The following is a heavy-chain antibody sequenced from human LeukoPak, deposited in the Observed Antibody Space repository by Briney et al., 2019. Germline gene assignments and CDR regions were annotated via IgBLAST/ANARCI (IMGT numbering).Heavy chain of an antibody. J-gene: IGHJ6*02. CDR2: ISGSGGST. V-gene: IGHV3-23*01. Sequence: GGSLRLSCAASGFTFSSYAMSWVRQAPGKGLEWVSAISGSGGSTYYADSVKGRFTISRDNSKNTLCLQMNSLRAEDTAVYYCAEEVHHPYYYYGMDVWGQGTTVTVSS. CDR3: AEEVHHPYYYYGMDV. CDR1: GFTFSSYA.